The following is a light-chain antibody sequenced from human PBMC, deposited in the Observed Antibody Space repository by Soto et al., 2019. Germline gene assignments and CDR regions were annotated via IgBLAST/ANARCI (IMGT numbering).Light chain of an antibody. CDR3: CSYTRTSNHYF. CDR2: EVR. CDR1: SSDIGGYDY. V-gene: IGLV2-14*01. Sequence: SALTQPASVSGSPGQSITISCTGTSSDIGGYDYVSWYQQRPGKAPKLMIYEVRYRPSGVSNRFSGSKSGNTASLTISGLXAEDEAVYYCCSYTRTSNHYFFGSGTKVTVL. J-gene: IGLJ1*01.